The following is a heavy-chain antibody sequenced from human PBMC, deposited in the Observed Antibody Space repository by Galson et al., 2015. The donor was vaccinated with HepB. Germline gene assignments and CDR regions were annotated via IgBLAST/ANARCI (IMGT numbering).Heavy chain of an antibody. CDR2: CGSGNIK. V-gene: IGHV3-23*01. D-gene: IGHD1-14*01. CDR3: TRGGRNRWFFDL. J-gene: IGHJ2*01. CDR1: GFTFSDFA. Sequence: SLRLSCAASGFTFSDFAMVWVRQAPGVGLEWVSTCGSGNIKYYADSVKGRFTISRDNSRNTLHLQMNSLTVEDTALFYCTRGGRNRWFFDLWGRGTLVTVSS.